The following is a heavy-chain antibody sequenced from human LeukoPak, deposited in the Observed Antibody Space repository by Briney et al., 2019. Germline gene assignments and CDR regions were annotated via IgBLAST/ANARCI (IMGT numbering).Heavy chain of an antibody. V-gene: IGHV3-33*01. CDR2: IWYDGSNK. CDR1: GFTFSSYG. J-gene: IGHJ4*02. CDR3: ARDGEEYYDFWSGYSPPDY. D-gene: IGHD3-3*01. Sequence: GGSLRLSCAASGFTFSSYGMHWVRQAPGKGLEWVAVIWYDGSNKYYADSVKGRFTISRDNSKNTLYLQMNSLRAEDTAVYYCARDGEEYYDFWSGYSPPDYWGQGTLVTVSS.